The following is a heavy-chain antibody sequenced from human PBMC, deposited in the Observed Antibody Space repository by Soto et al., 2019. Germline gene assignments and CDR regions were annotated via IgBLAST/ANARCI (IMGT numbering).Heavy chain of an antibody. V-gene: IGHV3-30-3*01. Sequence: QVQLVESGGGVVQPGRSLRLSCAASGFTFSSYAMHWVRQAPGKGLEWVAVILSDGSNKWYVDSVKGRFTISRDNSKNTMYLQMNSLRAEDTAVYYCARDVFQEDVWGQGNTVTVSS. CDR3: ARDVFQEDV. CDR1: GFTFSSYA. J-gene: IGHJ6*01. CDR2: ILSDGSNK.